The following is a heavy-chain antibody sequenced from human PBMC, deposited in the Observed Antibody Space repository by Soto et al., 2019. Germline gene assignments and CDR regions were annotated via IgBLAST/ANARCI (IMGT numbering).Heavy chain of an antibody. D-gene: IGHD3-3*01. Sequence: GGSLRLSCVASGFTLSMSAMSWVRQAPGKGLEWVSTISNSAGTTYYADSVKGRFTISRDNSKNTLYLQMNSLRAEDTAVYYCAKGPTIFGVVISDEYYYGIDVWGQGTTVTVSS. CDR2: ISNSAGTT. CDR1: GFTLSMSA. J-gene: IGHJ6*02. CDR3: AKGPTIFGVVISDEYYYGIDV. V-gene: IGHV3-23*01.